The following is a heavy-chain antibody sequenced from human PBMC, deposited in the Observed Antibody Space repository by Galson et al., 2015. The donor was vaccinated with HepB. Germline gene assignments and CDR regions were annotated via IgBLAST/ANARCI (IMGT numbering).Heavy chain of an antibody. Sequence: TMSLTCAVSGGSISSGGYSWSWIRQPPGKGLEWIGYIYHSGNTNYNPSLKSRVTISVDRSKNQFSLKLSSVTAADTAVYYCARDLDYWGQGTLVTVSS. CDR2: IYHSGNT. V-gene: IGHV4-30-2*01. CDR1: GGSISSGGYS. J-gene: IGHJ4*02. CDR3: ARDLDY.